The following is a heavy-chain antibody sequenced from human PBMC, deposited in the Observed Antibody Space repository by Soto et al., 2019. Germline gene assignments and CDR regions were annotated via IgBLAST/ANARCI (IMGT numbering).Heavy chain of an antibody. J-gene: IGHJ6*02. Sequence: GGSLRLSCAASGFTFSSYSMNWVRQAPGKGLEWVSSISSSSSYIYYADSVKGRFTISRDNAKNSLYLQMNSLRAEDTAVYYCARDRVQLWFSYYYGMDVWGQWTTVTVSS. CDR3: ARDRVQLWFSYYYGMDV. V-gene: IGHV3-21*01. CDR1: GFTFSSYS. D-gene: IGHD5-18*01. CDR2: ISSSSSYI.